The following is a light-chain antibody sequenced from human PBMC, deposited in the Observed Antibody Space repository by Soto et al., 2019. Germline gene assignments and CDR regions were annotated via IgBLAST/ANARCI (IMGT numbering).Light chain of an antibody. CDR3: MQGSHWPYT. J-gene: IGKJ2*01. CDR2: KVS. CDR1: QSLVHSDGIFY. V-gene: IGKV2-30*02. Sequence: DVVLTQSPLSLPVTLGQPASISCRSSQSLVHSDGIFYLNWFQQRPGQSPRRLIYKVSNRDYGVPDRFSGSGSGTDFTLEISRVEAEDVGVYYCMQGSHWPYTFGHGTKLEIK.